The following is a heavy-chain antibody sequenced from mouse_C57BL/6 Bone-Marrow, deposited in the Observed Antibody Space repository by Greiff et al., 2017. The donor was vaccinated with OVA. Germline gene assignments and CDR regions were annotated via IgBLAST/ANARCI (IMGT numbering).Heavy chain of an antibody. D-gene: IGHD1-1*01. Sequence: QVHVKQSGAELVRPGSSVKLSCKASGYTFTSYWMHWVKQRPIQGLEWIGNIDPSDSETHYNQKFKDKATLTVDKSSSTAYMQLSSLTSEDSAVYYCARGSYYGSSYGFAYWGQGTLVTVSA. CDR1: GYTFTSYW. CDR2: IDPSDSET. CDR3: ARGSYYGSSYGFAY. J-gene: IGHJ3*01. V-gene: IGHV1-52*01.